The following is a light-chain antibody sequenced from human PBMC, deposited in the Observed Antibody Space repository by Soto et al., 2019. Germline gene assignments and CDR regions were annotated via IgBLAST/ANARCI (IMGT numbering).Light chain of an antibody. CDR1: SSDVGGYNY. CDR2: DVT. J-gene: IGLJ2*01. V-gene: IGLV2-14*01. CDR3: SSYTSSNTLI. Sequence: QSALAQPASVSGSPGQSITISCTGTSSDVGGYNYVSWYQQHPGKVPKIMIYDVTSRPSGVSHRFSGSKSGNTASLTISGLQAEDEADYYCSSYTSSNTLIFGGGTQLTVL.